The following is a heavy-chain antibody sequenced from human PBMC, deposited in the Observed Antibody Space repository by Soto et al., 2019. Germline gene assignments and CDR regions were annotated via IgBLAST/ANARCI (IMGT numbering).Heavy chain of an antibody. CDR2: ISTYSGNS. Sequence: ASVKVSFKTSGYSFTNYGIGWVRQAPGQGLEWMGWISTYSGNSNYAQKLQGRVTMTTDTSTSTAYMELRSLRSDDTAVYYCARAGSTPYYAMDVWGQGTTVTVSS. V-gene: IGHV1-18*01. CDR3: ARAGSTPYYAMDV. D-gene: IGHD1-26*01. CDR1: GYSFTNYG. J-gene: IGHJ6*02.